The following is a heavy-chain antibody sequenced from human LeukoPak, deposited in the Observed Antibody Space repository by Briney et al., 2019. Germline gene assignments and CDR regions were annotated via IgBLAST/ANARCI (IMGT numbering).Heavy chain of an antibody. CDR2: TSSSSSYI. D-gene: IGHD6-13*01. V-gene: IGHV3-21*06. CDR1: GFTFNSYS. Sequence: GGSLRLSCTASGFTFNSYSMNWVRQAPGKGLEWVSSTSSSSSYIYYADSVKGRFTISRDNAKNSLYLQMSNLRAEDTALYYCARDYTYSSSWYGDYWGQGTLVTVSS. CDR3: ARDYTYSSSWYGDY. J-gene: IGHJ4*02.